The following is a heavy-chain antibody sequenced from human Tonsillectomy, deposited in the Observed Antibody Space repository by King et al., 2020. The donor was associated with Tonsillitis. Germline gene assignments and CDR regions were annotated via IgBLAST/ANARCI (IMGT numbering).Heavy chain of an antibody. J-gene: IGHJ4*02. CDR2: ISGDGGST. CDR3: AKGHDSGTYYTALEY. CDR1: GFTFDDYA. D-gene: IGHD1-26*01. V-gene: IGHV3-43*02. Sequence: EVQLVESGGGVAQPGGSLRLSCAASGFTFDDYAMHWVRQAPGKGLEWVSFISGDGGSTYYADSVKGRFTISRDNSKNSLYLQVNSLRTEDTALYYCAKGHDSGTYYTALEYCGQGTLVTVSP.